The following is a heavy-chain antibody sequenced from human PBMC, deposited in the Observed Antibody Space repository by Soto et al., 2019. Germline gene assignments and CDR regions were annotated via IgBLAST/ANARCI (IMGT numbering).Heavy chain of an antibody. D-gene: IGHD2-21*02. V-gene: IGHV1-18*04. J-gene: IGHJ3*02. Sequence: GASVKVSCKASCHTFTSYGISWVRLAPGQELERMGLSSAYNVHTNYAQKLQCRVTMTTDTSTGTAYMELRSLRADDTALYCCARELGIGVVTDSCDAFDIWGQGTRVPVSS. CDR2: SSAYNVHT. CDR1: CHTFTSYG. CDR3: ARELGIGVVTDSCDAFDI.